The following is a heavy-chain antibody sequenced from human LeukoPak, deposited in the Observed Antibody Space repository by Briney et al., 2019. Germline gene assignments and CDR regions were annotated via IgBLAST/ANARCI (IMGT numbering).Heavy chain of an antibody. CDR2: IRYDGSNK. Sequence: GGSLRLSCAASGFTFRSYGMHWVRQAPGKGLEWVAFIRYDGSNKYYADSVKGRFTISRDNSKNTLYLQMNSLRAEDTAVYYCAKDQGFYDSSGYLKLDYWGQGTLVTVSS. D-gene: IGHD3-22*01. J-gene: IGHJ4*02. V-gene: IGHV3-30*02. CDR3: AKDQGFYDSSGYLKLDY. CDR1: GFTFRSYG.